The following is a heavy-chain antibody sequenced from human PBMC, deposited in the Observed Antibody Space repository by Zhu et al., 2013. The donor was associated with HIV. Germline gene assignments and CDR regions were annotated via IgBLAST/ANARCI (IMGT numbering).Heavy chain of an antibody. V-gene: IGHV1-24*01. CDR1: GYTLTELS. CDR2: FDPEDGET. CDR3: ATDAERYSLDNWFDI. J-gene: IGHJ5*02. Sequence: QVQLVQSGAEVKKPGASVKVSCKVSGYTLTELSMHWVRQAPGKGLEWMGGFDPEDGETIYAQKFQGRVTITADELRNIVYMEMSRLRSDDTAVYYCATDAERYSLDNWFDIWGQGSLVTVSS. D-gene: IGHD5-18*01.